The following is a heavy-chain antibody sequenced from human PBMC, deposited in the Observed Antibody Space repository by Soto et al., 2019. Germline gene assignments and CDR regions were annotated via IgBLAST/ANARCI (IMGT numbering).Heavy chain of an antibody. CDR2: IDPSDSYT. Sequence: PGESLKISCEGSGYTFTSYYITWARQLPGKGLEWMGRIDPSDSYTTYNPSFEGHITISADKSIRTAYLQWTSHEASDTAMYYCETGETAIVRKGVDVCGQGTPVTV. D-gene: IGHD2-15*01. CDR3: ETGETAIVRKGVDV. J-gene: IGHJ6*01. CDR1: GYTFTSYY. V-gene: IGHV5-10-1*01.